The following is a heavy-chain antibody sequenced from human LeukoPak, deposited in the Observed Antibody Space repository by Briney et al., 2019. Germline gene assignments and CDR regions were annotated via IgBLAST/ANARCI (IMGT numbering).Heavy chain of an antibody. J-gene: IGHJ6*03. V-gene: IGHV3-74*01. D-gene: IGHD2-15*01. Sequence: PGGSLRLSCAASGFTFSSYWMHWVRQAPGKGLVWVSRINSDGSSTSYADSVKGRFTISRDNAKKTLYLQMNSLRAEDTAVYYCAGGFFYYYYMDVWGKGTTVTISS. CDR2: INSDGSST. CDR1: GFTFSSYW. CDR3: AGGFFYYYYMDV.